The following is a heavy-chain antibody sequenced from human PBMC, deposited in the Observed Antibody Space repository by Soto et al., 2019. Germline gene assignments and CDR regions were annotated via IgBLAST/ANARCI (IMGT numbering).Heavy chain of an antibody. CDR1: GFTFDDYA. D-gene: IGHD2-15*01. CDR3: VKDSXADFHRVLSTAEYFFDY. V-gene: IGHV3-9*01. Sequence: GGSLRLSCAASGFTFDDYAMHWVRQGPGRGMEWVSGITWNSGKIAYADSVKGRFTIARDDDNNSLYLHMNSLRPEDTALNYCVKDSXADFHRVLSTAEYFFDYWGHGTLVTVSS. CDR2: ITWNSGKI. J-gene: IGHJ4*01.